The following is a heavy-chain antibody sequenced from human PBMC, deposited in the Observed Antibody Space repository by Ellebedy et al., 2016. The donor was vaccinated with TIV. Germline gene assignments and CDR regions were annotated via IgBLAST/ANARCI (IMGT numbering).Heavy chain of an antibody. CDR2: INHSGNT. D-gene: IGHD2-21*02. CDR3: AREGDYFFQF. J-gene: IGHJ4*02. CDR1: GGSFSDYS. Sequence: SETLSLXCAVYGGSFSDYSWNWIRQSPGKGLEWIGEINHSGNTNYNPSLKRRATISVDTSKNQFSLKLRSVTAADTAVYYCAREGDYFFQFWGQGTLVTVSS. V-gene: IGHV4-34*01.